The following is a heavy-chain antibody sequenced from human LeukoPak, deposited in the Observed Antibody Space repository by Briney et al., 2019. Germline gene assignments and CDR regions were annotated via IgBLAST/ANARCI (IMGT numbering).Heavy chain of an antibody. D-gene: IGHD5-18*01. CDR1: GGTFSSYA. V-gene: IGHV1-69*13. J-gene: IGHJ4*02. CDR3: ARGQGTAYPGGPFDY. Sequence: ASVRVSCKASGGTFSSYAISWVRQAPGQGLEWMGGIIPIFGTANYAQKFQGRVTITADESTSTAYMELSSLRSEDTAVYYCARGQGTAYPGGPFDYWGQGTLVTVSS. CDR2: IIPIFGTA.